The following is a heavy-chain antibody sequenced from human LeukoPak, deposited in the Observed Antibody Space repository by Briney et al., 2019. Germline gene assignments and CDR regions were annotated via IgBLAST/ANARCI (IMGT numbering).Heavy chain of an antibody. D-gene: IGHD3-10*01. CDR1: GGSISSGSYY. Sequence: SQTLSLTCTVSGGSISSGSYYWSWIRQPAGKGLEWIGRIYTSGSTNYNPSLKSRVTISVDTSKNQFSLKLSSVTAADTAVYYCAREHYGSGNVWGQGTLVTVSS. CDR3: AREHYGSGNV. V-gene: IGHV4-61*02. CDR2: IYTSGST. J-gene: IGHJ4*02.